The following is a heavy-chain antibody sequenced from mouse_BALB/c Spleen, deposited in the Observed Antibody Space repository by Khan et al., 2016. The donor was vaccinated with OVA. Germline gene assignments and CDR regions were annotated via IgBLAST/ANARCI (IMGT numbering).Heavy chain of an antibody. J-gene: IGHJ2*01. D-gene: IGHD1-1*01. CDR1: GYSFTGYF. V-gene: IGHV1-20*02. CDR3: ARTLGSDFDY. Sequence: VQLKESGPELVKPGASVKISCKASGYSFTGYFMNWVMQSHGKSLEWIGRINPHIGETLYNQKFRDKATLTVDESSSTAHMELRSLASEDSAVYYCARTLGSDFDYWGQGTTLTVSS. CDR2: INPHIGET.